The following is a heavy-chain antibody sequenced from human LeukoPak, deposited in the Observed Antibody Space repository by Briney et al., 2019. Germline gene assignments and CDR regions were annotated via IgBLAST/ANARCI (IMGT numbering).Heavy chain of an antibody. D-gene: IGHD1-26*01. CDR3: ARDGVGADGIDY. J-gene: IGHJ4*02. CDR1: GFTFSSYE. V-gene: IGHV3-48*03. CDR2: ISSSGSTI. Sequence: PGGSLRLSCAASGFTFSSYEMNWVRQAPGKGLEWVSYISSSGSTIYYADSVRGRFTISRDNAKNSLYLQMNSLRVEDTVVYYCARDGVGADGIDYWGQGTLVTVSS.